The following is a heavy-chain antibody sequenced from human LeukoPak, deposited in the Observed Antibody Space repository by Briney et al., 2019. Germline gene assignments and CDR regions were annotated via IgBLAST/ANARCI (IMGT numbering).Heavy chain of an antibody. Sequence: GGSLRLSCAASGFTFSNAWMSWVRQAPGKGLEWIGRIKSKTDGGTTDYAAPVKGRFTISRDESKSIAYLQMNSLKTEDTAVYYCIGGSYDSSGYYNDYWGQGTLVTVSS. D-gene: IGHD3-22*01. CDR3: IGGSYDSSGYYNDY. J-gene: IGHJ4*02. CDR2: IKSKTDGGTT. CDR1: GFTFSNAW. V-gene: IGHV3-15*01.